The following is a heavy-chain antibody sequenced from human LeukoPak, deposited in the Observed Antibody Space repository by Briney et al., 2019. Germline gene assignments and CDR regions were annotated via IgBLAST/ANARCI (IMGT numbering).Heavy chain of an antibody. CDR2: IYYSGST. V-gene: IGHV4-59*01. D-gene: IGHD6-19*01. CDR3: ARDRRGPYSSGWPTNWFDP. J-gene: IGHJ5*02. Sequence: SETLSLTCTVSGGSISSYYWSWIRQPPGKGLEWIGYIYYSGSTNYNPSLKSRVTISVDTSKNQFSLKLSSVTAADTAVYYCARDRRGPYSSGWPTNWFDPWGQGTLVTVSS. CDR1: GGSISSYY.